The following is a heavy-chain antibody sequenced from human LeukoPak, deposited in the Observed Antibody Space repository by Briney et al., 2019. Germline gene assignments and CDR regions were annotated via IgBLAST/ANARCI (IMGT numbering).Heavy chain of an antibody. Sequence: VGSLRLSCAGSGLPFSSYEMNWVRQAPGKGLEWISYISSRGTTIYYADSVKGRFTISRDNAENSLYLRMNSLRVEDTGVYYCARVYDTSGYKTPPPDYWGQGTLVTVSS. J-gene: IGHJ4*02. CDR1: GLPFSSYE. CDR2: ISSRGTTI. D-gene: IGHD3-22*01. CDR3: ARVYDTSGYKTPPPDY. V-gene: IGHV3-48*03.